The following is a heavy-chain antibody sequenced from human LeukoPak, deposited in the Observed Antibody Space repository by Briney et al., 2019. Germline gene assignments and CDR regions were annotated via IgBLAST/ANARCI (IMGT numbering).Heavy chain of an antibody. D-gene: IGHD6-19*01. CDR1: GFTFGSYG. Sequence: GGSLRLSCAASGFTFGSYGMHWVRQAPGKGLEWVAVISYDGSNKYYADSVKGRFTISRDNSKNTLYLQMNSLRAEDTAVYYCAKDRQGSGWYLVYYGMDVWGQGATVTVSS. CDR2: ISYDGSNK. J-gene: IGHJ6*02. CDR3: AKDRQGSGWYLVYYGMDV. V-gene: IGHV3-30*18.